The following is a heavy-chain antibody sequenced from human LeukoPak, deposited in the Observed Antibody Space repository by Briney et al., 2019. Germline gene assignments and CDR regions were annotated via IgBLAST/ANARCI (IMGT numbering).Heavy chain of an antibody. CDR3: ARDSITIFGVVTPRRFYFDY. V-gene: IGHV1-69*13. J-gene: IGHJ4*02. D-gene: IGHD3-3*01. Sequence: SVKVSCKASGGTFSSYAISMVRQAPGQGVEWMGGIIPIFGTANYAQKFQGRVTITADESTSTAYMELSSLRSEDTAVYYCARDSITIFGVVTPRRFYFDYWGQGTLGTVSS. CDR2: IIPIFGTA. CDR1: GGTFSSYA.